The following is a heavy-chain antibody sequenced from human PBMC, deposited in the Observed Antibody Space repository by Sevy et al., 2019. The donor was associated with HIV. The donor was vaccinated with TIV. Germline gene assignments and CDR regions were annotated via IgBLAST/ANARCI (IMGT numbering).Heavy chain of an antibody. Sequence: GGSLRLSCAASGFTFSSYSMNWVRQAPGKGLEWVSSISSSSSYIYYADSVKGRFTISRDNAKNSLYLQMNSLRAEDTAVYYCARDKGFGEPPYAFHIWGQGTMVTVSS. CDR1: GFTFSSYS. J-gene: IGHJ3*02. D-gene: IGHD3-10*01. CDR2: ISSSSSYI. V-gene: IGHV3-21*01. CDR3: ARDKGFGEPPYAFHI.